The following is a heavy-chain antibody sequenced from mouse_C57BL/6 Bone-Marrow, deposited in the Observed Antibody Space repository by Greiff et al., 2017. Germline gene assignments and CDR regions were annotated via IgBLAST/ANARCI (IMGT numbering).Heavy chain of an antibody. J-gene: IGHJ2*01. CDR1: GYTFTGYW. Sequence: QVQLQQSGAELMKPGASVKLSCKASGYTFTGYWMEWVKQRPGHGLEWIGEILPGSGSTTYNEKFKGKATFTADTSSNTAYMQLSSLTTEDSAIYYWERWGTTVVAPFDYWGQGTTLTVSS. V-gene: IGHV1-9*01. D-gene: IGHD1-1*01. CDR2: ILPGSGST. CDR3: ERWGTTVVAPFDY.